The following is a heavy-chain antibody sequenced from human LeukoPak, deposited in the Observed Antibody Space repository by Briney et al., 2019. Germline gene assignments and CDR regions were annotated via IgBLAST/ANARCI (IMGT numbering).Heavy chain of an antibody. D-gene: IGHD4-11*01. V-gene: IGHV3-74*01. Sequence: GGSLRLSCAASGFTLSNYWTHWVRQVPGEGLVCVSRLSSDGSSTSYADSVKGRFTISRDNVKNTLYLQMNSLRAEDTAVYYCARGKDYSFDYWGQGSLVTVSS. CDR3: ARGKDYSFDY. CDR1: GFTLSNYW. J-gene: IGHJ4*02. CDR2: LSSDGSST.